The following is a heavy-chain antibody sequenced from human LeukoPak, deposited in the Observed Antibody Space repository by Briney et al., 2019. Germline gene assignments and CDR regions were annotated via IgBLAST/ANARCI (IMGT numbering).Heavy chain of an antibody. CDR3: AKDTQSSIVRGGYAFDI. CDR1: GFIFNDYA. V-gene: IGHV3-9*01. CDR2: ISWNSGRI. Sequence: GGSLRLSCAASGFIFNDYAMHWVRQAPGKGLEWVSGISWNSGRIGYADSVKGRFTISRDNAKNSLYLQMNSLRAEDTALYYCAKDTQSSIVRGGYAFDIWGQGTMVTVSS. J-gene: IGHJ3*02. D-gene: IGHD3-10*01.